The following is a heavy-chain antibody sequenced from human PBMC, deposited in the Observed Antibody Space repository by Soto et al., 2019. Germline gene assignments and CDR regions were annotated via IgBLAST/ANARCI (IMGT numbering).Heavy chain of an antibody. Sequence: QLQLQESGPGLVKPSETLSLTCTVSGGSISSSSYYWGWIRQPPGKGLEWIGSIYYSGSTYYNPSLKSLVVISVDTSKNLFSLKLSSVTAADTALYYCARHRWGFLSSGVSYGEAFDIWGQGTMVTVAS. CDR3: ARHRWGFLSSGVSYGEAFDI. V-gene: IGHV4-39*01. J-gene: IGHJ3*02. CDR2: IYYSGST. CDR1: GGSISSSSYY. D-gene: IGHD1-26*01.